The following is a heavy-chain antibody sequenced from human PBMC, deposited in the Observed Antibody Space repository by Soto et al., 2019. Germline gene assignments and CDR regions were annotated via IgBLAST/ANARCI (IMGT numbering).Heavy chain of an antibody. CDR3: AKLGGWSGGSSGMDV. J-gene: IGHJ6*02. Sequence: ELKLVESGGGLVQPGGSLRLSCAASGLIFSDYHMDWVRQAPGKGLEWVGRIRRKANSYTTEYAASVKARFTISRDDSKNSLYLQMNSLKSEDTAVYYCAKLGGWSGGSSGMDVWGQGTTVTVSS. CDR1: GLIFSDYH. CDR2: IRRKANSYTT. D-gene: IGHD6-19*01. V-gene: IGHV3-72*01.